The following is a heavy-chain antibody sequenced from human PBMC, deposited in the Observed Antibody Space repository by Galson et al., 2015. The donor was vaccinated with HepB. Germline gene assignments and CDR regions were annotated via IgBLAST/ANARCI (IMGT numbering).Heavy chain of an antibody. CDR1: GFTFSSYT. J-gene: IGHJ4*02. Sequence: SLRLSCAASGFTFSSYTMNWVRQAPGKGLEWVSSISSGRDYIYYADSMKGRFTISRDNAINSLYLQLNSLRAEDSAVYYCARDDCGSTNCRLLDFWGQGTLVTVST. D-gene: IGHD2-2*01. CDR3: ARDDCGSTNCRLLDF. CDR2: ISSGRDYI. V-gene: IGHV3-21*01.